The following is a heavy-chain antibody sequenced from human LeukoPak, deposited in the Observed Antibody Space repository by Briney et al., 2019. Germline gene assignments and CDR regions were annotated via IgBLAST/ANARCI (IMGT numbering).Heavy chain of an antibody. V-gene: IGHV3-23*01. D-gene: IGHD6-19*01. CDR2: LRGNGDT. J-gene: IGHJ4*02. CDR3: ARASWVSDGDAVC. Sequence: GESLTLSCAASGISFTNYAMSWVRQAPARGLEWVSSLRGNGDTFYADSVKGRFTLSRDDSRNIVYLQLHNLRVDDTATYYCARASWVSDGDAVCWGQGNQVTVSS. CDR1: GISFTNYA.